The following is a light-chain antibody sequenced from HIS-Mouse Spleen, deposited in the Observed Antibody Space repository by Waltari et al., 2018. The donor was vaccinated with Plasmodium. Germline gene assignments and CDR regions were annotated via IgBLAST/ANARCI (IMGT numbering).Light chain of an antibody. CDR3: QAWDSSTAV. Sequence: SYELTQPPSVSVSPGQTASITCPGDKLGDKYACWYQQKPGKSHVLVIYQDSKRPSGIPERFSGSNSGNTATLTISGTQAMDEADYYCQAWDSSTAVFGGGTKLTVL. CDR2: QDS. J-gene: IGLJ3*02. V-gene: IGLV3-1*01. CDR1: KLGDKY.